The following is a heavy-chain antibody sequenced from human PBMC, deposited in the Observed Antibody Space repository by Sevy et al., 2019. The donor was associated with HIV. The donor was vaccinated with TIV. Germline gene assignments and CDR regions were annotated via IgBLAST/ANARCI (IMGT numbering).Heavy chain of an antibody. CDR3: ARQRASSGYFYFDS. CDR2: IFYRGST. Sequence: SETLSLTCTVSGGSISSGDYYWSWIRQPPGKGLEWIGYIFYRGSTYFNPSLTSRVTISLDTSKSQFSLRLSSVTAAETAVFYCARQRASSGYFYFDSWGQGTLVTVSS. D-gene: IGHD3-22*01. CDR1: GGSISSGDYY. J-gene: IGHJ4*02. V-gene: IGHV4-30-4*01.